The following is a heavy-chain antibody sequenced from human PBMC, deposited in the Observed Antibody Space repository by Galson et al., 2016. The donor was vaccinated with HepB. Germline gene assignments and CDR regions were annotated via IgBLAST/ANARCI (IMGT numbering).Heavy chain of an antibody. J-gene: IGHJ6*02. Sequence: SVKVSCKASGYTFTRHGISWVRQAPGQGLEWMGWINTNNGDTDYAQKLQGRVTMTTDTSTRTGYMELWSLRSDDTAVYYCARDPHVPKYRNGMDVWGQGTTVTVSS. CDR1: GYTFTRHG. CDR2: INTNNGDT. V-gene: IGHV1-18*04. D-gene: IGHD1-14*01. CDR3: ARDPHVPKYRNGMDV.